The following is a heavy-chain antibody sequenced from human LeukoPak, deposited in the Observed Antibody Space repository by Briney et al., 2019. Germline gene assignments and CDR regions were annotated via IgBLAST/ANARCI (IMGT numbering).Heavy chain of an antibody. J-gene: IGHJ4*02. CDR3: AKGGLGFED. CDR1: GFTFSSYG. CDR2: IWYDRSNK. Sequence: GRSLRLSCAASGFTFSSYGMHWVRQAPGKGLEWVAVIWYDRSNKYYADSVKGRFTISRDNSKNTLYLQMNSLRAEDTAVYYCAKGGLGFEDWGQGTLVTVSS. D-gene: IGHD6-6*01. V-gene: IGHV3-33*06.